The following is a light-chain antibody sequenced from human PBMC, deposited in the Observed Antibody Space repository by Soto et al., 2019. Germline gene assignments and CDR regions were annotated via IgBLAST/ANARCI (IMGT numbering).Light chain of an antibody. V-gene: IGKV1-5*03. Sequence: DIQMTQSPSTLSASVGDRVTITCRARQSISSWLAWYQQKPGKAPKLLIHKASSLESGVPSRFSGSGSGTEFTLTISNLQPDDFATYYCQQYNSYPLTFGGGTKVEIK. CDR1: QSISSW. CDR2: KAS. J-gene: IGKJ4*01. CDR3: QQYNSYPLT.